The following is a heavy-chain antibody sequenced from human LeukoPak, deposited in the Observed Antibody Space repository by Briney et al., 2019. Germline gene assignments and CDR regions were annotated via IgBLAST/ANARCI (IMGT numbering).Heavy chain of an antibody. V-gene: IGHV3-30-3*01. CDR1: GFTFSSYA. CDR2: ISYDGSNK. CDR3: ARDNCSSTSCVGY. J-gene: IGHJ4*02. Sequence: GSLRLSCAASGFTFSSYAMHWARQAPGKGLEWVAVISYDGSNKYYADSVKGRFTISRDNSKNTLYLQMNSLRAEDTAVYYCARDNCSSTSCVGYWGQGTLVTVSS. D-gene: IGHD2-2*01.